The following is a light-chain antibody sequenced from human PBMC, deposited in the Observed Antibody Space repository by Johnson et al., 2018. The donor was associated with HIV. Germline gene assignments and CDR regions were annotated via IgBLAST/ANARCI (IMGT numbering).Light chain of an antibody. CDR2: ENN. V-gene: IGLV1-51*02. CDR1: SSNIGTNY. Sequence: QSVLTQPPSVSAAPGQKVTISCSGSSSNIGTNYVSWYQQLPGTAPKLLIYENNMRPSGIPDRFSGSKSGTSATLGITGLQTGDEADYYCGTWDSSLSSYVFGTGTKVTVL. CDR3: GTWDSSLSSYV. J-gene: IGLJ1*01.